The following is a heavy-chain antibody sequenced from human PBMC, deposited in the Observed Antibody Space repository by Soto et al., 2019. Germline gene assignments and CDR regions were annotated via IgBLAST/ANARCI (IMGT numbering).Heavy chain of an antibody. J-gene: IGHJ5*02. D-gene: IGHD3-3*01. Sequence: SVKVSCEASGGTFSSYAISWVRQAPGQGLEWMGGIIPIFGTANYAQKFQGRVTITADESTSTAYMELSSLRSEDTAVYYCASGYYDFWSGSPRNWFDPWGQGTLVTVSS. CDR3: ASGYYDFWSGSPRNWFDP. V-gene: IGHV1-69*13. CDR2: IIPIFGTA. CDR1: GGTFSSYA.